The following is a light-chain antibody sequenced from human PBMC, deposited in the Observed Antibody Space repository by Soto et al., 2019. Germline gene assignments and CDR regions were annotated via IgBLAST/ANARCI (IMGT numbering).Light chain of an antibody. V-gene: IGKV1-39*01. Sequence: DIQMTQSPSSLSAAVGDRFTITCRASQSISSYLNWYQQKPGKAPKLLIYAASSLQSGVPSRFSGSGSGTDFTLTISSLQPEDFATYYCQQSYSTPAFGGGTKV. CDR3: QQSYSTPA. J-gene: IGKJ4*01. CDR1: QSISSY. CDR2: AAS.